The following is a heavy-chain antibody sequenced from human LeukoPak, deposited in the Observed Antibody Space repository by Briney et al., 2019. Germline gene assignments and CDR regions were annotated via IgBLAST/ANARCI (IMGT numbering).Heavy chain of an antibody. V-gene: IGHV3-33*06. J-gene: IGHJ4*02. CDR2: MWYDGSNE. D-gene: IGHD6-6*01. CDR3: AKDRQIAAPVCDYFDY. Sequence: GGSLRLSCAASGFAFSRYGMHWLRQAPGTGLEWVAVMWYDGSNEVYADSVRGRFTISRDNSENRLYLQMNSLRAEDTAVYYCAKDRQIAAPVCDYFDYWGQGTLVTVSS. CDR1: GFAFSRYG.